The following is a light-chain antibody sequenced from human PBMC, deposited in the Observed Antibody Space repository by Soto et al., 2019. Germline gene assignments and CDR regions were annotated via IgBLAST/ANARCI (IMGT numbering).Light chain of an antibody. CDR2: EVS. J-gene: IGLJ1*01. Sequence: QSALTQPPSASGSPGQSVTISCTGTSSDVGAYNHVSWYQQHPGKAPKLMISEVSQRPSGVPDRFSGSKSGNTASLTVSGLQAEDEADYYCSSYTGSNTYVFGGGTKLTGL. CDR3: SSYTGSNTYV. V-gene: IGLV2-8*01. CDR1: SSDVGAYNH.